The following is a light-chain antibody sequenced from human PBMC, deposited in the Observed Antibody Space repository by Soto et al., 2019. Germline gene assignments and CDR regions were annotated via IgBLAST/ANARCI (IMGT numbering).Light chain of an antibody. CDR2: TAS. CDR1: QSISSW. V-gene: IGKV1-5*03. Sequence: IQMTQSPSTLSASVGDRVTITCRASQSISSWLAWYQQKPGKAPQLLIYTASNLETGVPSRFSDSGSGTEFTLTISSLQPDDIATYYCQQFDTSSVTFGPGTKVDIK. CDR3: QQFDTSSVT. J-gene: IGKJ3*01.